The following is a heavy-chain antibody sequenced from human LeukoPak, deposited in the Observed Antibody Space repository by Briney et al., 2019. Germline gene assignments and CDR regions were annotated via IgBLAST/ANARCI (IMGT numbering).Heavy chain of an antibody. D-gene: IGHD3-22*01. J-gene: IGHJ4*02. CDR3: ARDNYYDTSGHGY. Sequence: NPSETLSLTCAVSGYSISSGYYWGWIRQPPGKGLEWIGSIYHSGSTYYNPSLSSRVTISLDTSKNQFSLKLSSVNAADTAVYYCARDNYYDTSGHGYWGQGTLVTVSS. CDR2: IYHSGST. CDR1: GYSISSGYY. V-gene: IGHV4-38-2*01.